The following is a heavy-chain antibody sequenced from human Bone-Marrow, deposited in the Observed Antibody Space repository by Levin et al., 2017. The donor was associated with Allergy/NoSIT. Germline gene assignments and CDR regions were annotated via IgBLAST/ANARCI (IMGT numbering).Heavy chain of an antibody. CDR3: ARFPAYSVAY. CDR1: GFNFNNSA. D-gene: IGHD2-21*01. J-gene: IGHJ4*02. Sequence: GGSLRLSCAASGFNFNNSALHWVRQAPGRGLEWVAVISDDGTKTYYADSVEGRFTISRANSKSVSYLEKNSLRTEDTAVFYCARFPAYSVAYWGPGTLLTVSS. CDR2: ISDDGTKT. V-gene: IGHV3-30*04.